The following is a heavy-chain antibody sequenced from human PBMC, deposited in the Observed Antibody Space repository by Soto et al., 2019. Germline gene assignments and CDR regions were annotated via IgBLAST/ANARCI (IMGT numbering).Heavy chain of an antibody. CDR3: PRGRLTAIVTGRGAFDI. D-gene: IGHD5-12*01. Sequence: QVQLQESGPGLVKPSGTLSLTCAVSGGSISSSNWWSWVRQPPGKGLEWIGEIYHSGSTNYNPSLKSRVTISVDQSKNQFSLKLSSVTAADTVVYDCPRGRLTAIVTGRGAFDIWGQVTMVTVSS. CDR2: IYHSGST. V-gene: IGHV4-4*02. J-gene: IGHJ3*02. CDR1: GGSISSSNW.